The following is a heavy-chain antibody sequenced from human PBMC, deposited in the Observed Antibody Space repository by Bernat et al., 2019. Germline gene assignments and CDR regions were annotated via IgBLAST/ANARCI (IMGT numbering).Heavy chain of an antibody. D-gene: IGHD6-6*01. Sequence: QVQLVQSGAEVKKPGASVRVSCKASGYTFTDYMMHWVRQAPGQRLEWMGWITPGNGNTKYSENFQGRVTITRDTSASTAYMELSSLTSEDTAVYYCARALTRSSNWFDPWGQGTLVTVSS. CDR2: ITPGNGNT. CDR1: GYTFTDYM. CDR3: ARALTRSSNWFDP. J-gene: IGHJ5*02. V-gene: IGHV1-3*01.